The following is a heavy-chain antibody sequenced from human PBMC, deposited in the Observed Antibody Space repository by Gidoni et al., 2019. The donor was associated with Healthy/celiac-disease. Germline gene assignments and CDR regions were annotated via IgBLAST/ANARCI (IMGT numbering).Heavy chain of an antibody. J-gene: IGHJ4*02. V-gene: IGHV3-48*02. Sequence: EVQLVESGGGLVPPGGSLRLYCAPPRFTFSRCIVDWVRQAPGKGLEVVSYISSSSSTIYYADSVKGRVTISRDNAKNSLYLQMNSLRDEDTAVYYCATRGYYDFWSGRSMEYYFDYWGQGTLVTVSS. CDR3: ATRGYYDFWSGRSMEYYFDY. D-gene: IGHD3-3*01. CDR2: ISSSSSTI. CDR1: RFTFSRCI.